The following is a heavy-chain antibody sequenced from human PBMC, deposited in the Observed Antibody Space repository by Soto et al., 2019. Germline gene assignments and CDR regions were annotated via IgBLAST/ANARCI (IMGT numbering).Heavy chain of an antibody. CDR2: IIPIFGTA. D-gene: IGHD4-4*01. J-gene: IGHJ3*02. Sequence: SVKVSCKASGGTFSSYAISWVRQAPGQGLEWMGGIIPIFGTANYAQKFQGRVTITADESTSTAYMELSSLRSEDTAVYYCARRGGMATVYDFDIWGKGTMVTFAS. CDR1: GGTFSSYA. CDR3: ARRGGMATVYDFDI. V-gene: IGHV1-69*13.